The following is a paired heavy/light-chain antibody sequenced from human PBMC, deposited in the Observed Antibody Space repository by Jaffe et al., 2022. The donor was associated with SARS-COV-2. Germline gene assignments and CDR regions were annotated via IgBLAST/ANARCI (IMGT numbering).Heavy chain of an antibody. CDR1: GFSLSTSGVG. J-gene: IGHJ5*02. Sequence: QITLKESGPTLVKPTQTLTLTCTFSGFSLSTSGVGVGWIRQPPGKALEWLALIYWNDDKRYSPSLKSRLTITKDTSKNQVVLTMTNMDPVDTATYYCAHSPPPYIVVVPAARSPASLAANWFDPWGQGTLVTVSS. D-gene: IGHD2-2*01. CDR3: AHSPPPYIVVVPAARSPASLAANWFDP. CDR2: IYWNDDK. V-gene: IGHV2-5*01.
Light chain of an antibody. Sequence: SYELTQPPSVSVSPGQTASITCSGDKLGDKYACWYQQKPGQSPVLVIYQDSKRPSGIPERFSGSNSGNTATLTISGTQAMDEADYYCQAWDSSNFVVFGGGTKLTVL. CDR2: QDS. CDR1: KLGDKY. CDR3: QAWDSSNFVV. V-gene: IGLV3-1*01. J-gene: IGLJ2*01.